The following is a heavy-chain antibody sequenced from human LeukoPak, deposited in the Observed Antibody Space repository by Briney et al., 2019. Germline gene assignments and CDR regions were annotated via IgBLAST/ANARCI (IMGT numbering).Heavy chain of an antibody. V-gene: IGHV3-23*01. Sequence: PGGSLRLSCAASGFTFSSYAMSWRRQAPGKGLEWVSAISGSGGSTYYADCVKGRFTISRDNSKNTLYLQMNSLRAEDTAVYYCAKAPSLYSYGNRVDYWGQGALVTVSS. CDR3: AKAPSLYSYGNRVDY. D-gene: IGHD5-18*01. CDR2: ISGSGGST. J-gene: IGHJ4*02. CDR1: GFTFSSYA.